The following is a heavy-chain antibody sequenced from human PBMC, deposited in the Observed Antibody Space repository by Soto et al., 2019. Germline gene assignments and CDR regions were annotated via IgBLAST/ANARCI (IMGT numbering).Heavy chain of an antibody. Sequence: ASVKVSCKXSGYTFTSYAMHWVRQAPGQRLEWMGWINAGNGNTKYSQKFQGRVTITRDTSASTAYMELSSLRSEDTAVYYCARDLSYSSLFDYWGQGTLVTVSS. J-gene: IGHJ4*02. V-gene: IGHV1-3*01. D-gene: IGHD6-6*01. CDR3: ARDLSYSSLFDY. CDR1: GYTFTSYA. CDR2: INAGNGNT.